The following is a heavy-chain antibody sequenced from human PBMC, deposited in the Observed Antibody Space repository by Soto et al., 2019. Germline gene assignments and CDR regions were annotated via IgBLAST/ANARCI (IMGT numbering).Heavy chain of an antibody. D-gene: IGHD3-10*01. J-gene: IGHJ6*03. Sequence: QVQLQQWGAGLLKPSETLSLTCAVYGGSFSGYQWTWIRQTPGKGLEWIGEINDSGNINYNPSLKRRVTILVDTARKQLSLRVCSVTAADPAVYYCARGLLLWFGELSRRGGYYYYMDVWGKGTSVTVSS. CDR2: INDSGNI. V-gene: IGHV4-34*01. CDR3: ARGLLLWFGELSRRGGYYYYMDV. CDR1: GGSFSGYQ.